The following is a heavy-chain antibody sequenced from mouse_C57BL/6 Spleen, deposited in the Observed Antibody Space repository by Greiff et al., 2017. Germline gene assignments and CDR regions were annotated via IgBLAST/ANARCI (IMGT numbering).Heavy chain of an antibody. D-gene: IGHD2-5*01. V-gene: IGHV1-55*01. CDR1: GYTFTSYW. Sequence: VQLQQPGAELVKPGASVKMSCKASGYTFTSYWITWVKQRPGQGLEWIGEIYPGSGSTNYNEKFKSKATLTVDTSSSTAYMQLSSLTSEDSAVYYCAREGYSNYEGNAMDYWGQGTSVTVSS. J-gene: IGHJ4*01. CDR2: IYPGSGST. CDR3: AREGYSNYEGNAMDY.